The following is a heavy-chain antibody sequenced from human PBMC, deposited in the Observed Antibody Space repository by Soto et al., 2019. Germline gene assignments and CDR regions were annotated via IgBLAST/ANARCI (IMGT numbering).Heavy chain of an antibody. Sequence: KPSETLSLTCTVSGGSISSGGYYWSWIRQHPGKGLEWIGYIYYSGSTYYNPSLKSRVTISVDTSKNQFSLKLSSVTAADTAVYYCARDRLYYGSGTAFDYWGQGTLVTVSS. V-gene: IGHV4-31*03. CDR2: IYYSGST. CDR3: ARDRLYYGSGTAFDY. D-gene: IGHD3-10*01. CDR1: GGSISSGGYY. J-gene: IGHJ4*02.